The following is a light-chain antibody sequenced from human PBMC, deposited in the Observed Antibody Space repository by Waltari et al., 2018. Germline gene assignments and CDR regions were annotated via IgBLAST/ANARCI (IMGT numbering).Light chain of an antibody. V-gene: IGLV3-21*03. CDR3: QVWDTSSDRVV. J-gene: IGLJ2*01. CDR2: DDS. Sequence: SYVLTQPPSASVAPGKTARITCGGNNAGSKSVHWYQQKPGQAPLPVVYDDSARPSGIPDRCAASNSGNTATRTVSRVENGDDADYYCQVWDTSSDRVVFGGGTQLTVL. CDR1: NAGSKS.